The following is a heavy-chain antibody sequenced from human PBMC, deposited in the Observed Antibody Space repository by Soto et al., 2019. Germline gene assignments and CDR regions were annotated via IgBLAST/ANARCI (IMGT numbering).Heavy chain of an antibody. J-gene: IGHJ4*01. CDR1: GFTISTNY. CDR2: IYSSGNT. Sequence: EVQLVESGGGLVQPGGSLRLTCAASGFTISTNYMNWVRQAPGKGLEWVSIIYSSGNTDYADSVKGRFTISRDKSKNTLYLQMNSLRVEDTAVYYCARDPYSGDYGDYWGHGTLVTVSS. V-gene: IGHV3-66*01. D-gene: IGHD2-21*01. CDR3: ARDPYSGDYGDY.